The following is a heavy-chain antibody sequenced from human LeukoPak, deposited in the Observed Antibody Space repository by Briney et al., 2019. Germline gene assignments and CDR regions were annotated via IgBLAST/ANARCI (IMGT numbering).Heavy chain of an antibody. J-gene: IGHJ6*03. D-gene: IGHD5-12*01. CDR3: ARGRVDIVATQTTNYYYYYYMDV. Sequence: SETLSLTCAVYVGSLSAYYWTWIRQPPGKGLEWIGEINHSGSTNYNPSLKSRVTISVDTSKSQFSLKLSSVTAADTAVYYCARGRVDIVATQTTNYYYYYYMDVWGKGTTVTVSS. CDR2: INHSGST. V-gene: IGHV4-34*01. CDR1: VGSLSAYY.